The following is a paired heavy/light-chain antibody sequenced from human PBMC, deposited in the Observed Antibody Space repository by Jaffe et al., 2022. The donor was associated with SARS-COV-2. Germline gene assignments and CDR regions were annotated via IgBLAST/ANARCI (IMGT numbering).Light chain of an antibody. J-gene: IGLJ3*02. V-gene: IGLV8-61*01. CDR3: VMYMGSGIWV. CDR1: SGSVSTSYY. Sequence: QTVVTQEPSFSVSPGGTVTLTCGLSSGSVSTSYYPSWYQQTPGQAPRTLIYNTITRSSGVPDRFSGSILGNKSALTITGAQADDESDYYCVMYMGSGIWVFGGGTKLTVL. CDR2: NTI.
Heavy chain of an antibody. CDR3: AKGRQQHFDS. J-gene: IGHJ4*02. Sequence: EVQLLESGGGLVQPGGSLRLSCTASGFTFSTFAMSWVRQAPGKGLEWVSTISGGGGSTYYADSVKGRFTISRDNSRNTLYLQMNSLRAEDTAVYYCAKGRQQHFDSWGQGTLVTVSS. D-gene: IGHD2-21*01. CDR2: ISGGGGST. V-gene: IGHV3-23*01. CDR1: GFTFSTFA.